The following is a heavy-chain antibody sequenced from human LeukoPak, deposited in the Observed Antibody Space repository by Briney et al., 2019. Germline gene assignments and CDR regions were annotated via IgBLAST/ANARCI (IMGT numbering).Heavy chain of an antibody. CDR2: ISAHNGKT. Sequence: ASVKVSCKASGFSFTNYGVSWVRQAPGQGLEWLGWISAHNGKTDFSPRFHGRLILTTDTSTSTSYMELSSLRPDDTAVYFCARDSMVVVTIHDAFEIWGQGTRVTVSS. CDR1: GFSFTNYG. V-gene: IGHV1-18*04. CDR3: ARDSMVVVTIHDAFEI. D-gene: IGHD3-22*01. J-gene: IGHJ3*02.